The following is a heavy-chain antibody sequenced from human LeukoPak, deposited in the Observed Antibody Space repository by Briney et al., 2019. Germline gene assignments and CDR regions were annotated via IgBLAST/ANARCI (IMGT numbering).Heavy chain of an antibody. V-gene: IGHV3-23*01. CDR1: GFTFSSYA. J-gene: IGHJ6*02. Sequence: PGGSLRLSCAASGFTFSSYAMSWVRQAPGKGLEWVSAIRGSGGSTYYADSVKGRFTISRDNSKNTLYLQMNSLRAEDTAVYYCAKAGDSSGWYDYYYGMDVWGQGTTVTVSS. CDR2: IRGSGGST. D-gene: IGHD6-19*01. CDR3: AKAGDSSGWYDYYYGMDV.